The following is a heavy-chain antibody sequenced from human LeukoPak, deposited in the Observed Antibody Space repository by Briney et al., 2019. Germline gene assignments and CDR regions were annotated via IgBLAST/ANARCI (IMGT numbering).Heavy chain of an antibody. V-gene: IGHV4-34*01. CDR3: ATLRSGHYYYSVDV. CDR2: INHSGST. D-gene: IGHD4-17*01. CDR1: GESFSGYY. J-gene: IGHJ6*04. Sequence: SETLSLTCAVYGESFSGYYWSWIRQPPGKGLEWIGEINHSGSTNYNPSLKSRVTISLDTSKNQFSLKMTSVTAADTAVYYCATLRSGHYYYSVDVWGKGTTVTVSS.